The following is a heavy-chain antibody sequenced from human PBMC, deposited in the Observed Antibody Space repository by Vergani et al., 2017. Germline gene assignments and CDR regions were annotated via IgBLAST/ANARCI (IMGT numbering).Heavy chain of an antibody. J-gene: IGHJ6*03. CDR3: ARGRILRFLXWLSKYYYYYYMDV. CDR2: MNHNSGNT. D-gene: IGHD3-3*01. V-gene: IGHV1-8*01. Sequence: QVQLVQSGAEVKKPGASVKVSCKASGYTFTSYDINWVRQATGQGLEWMGWMNHNSGNTGYAQKFQGRVTMTRNTSISTAYMELSSLRSEDTAVYYCARGRILRFLXWLSKYYYYYYMDVWGKGTTVTVSS. CDR1: GYTFTSYD.